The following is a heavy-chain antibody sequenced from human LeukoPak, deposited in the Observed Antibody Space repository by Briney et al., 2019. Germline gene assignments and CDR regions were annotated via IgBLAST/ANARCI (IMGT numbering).Heavy chain of an antibody. J-gene: IGHJ4*02. CDR1: GFTFSSYA. CDR3: ARAIEPTSGPYSSSWAGVDY. V-gene: IGHV3-30-3*01. D-gene: IGHD6-13*01. CDR2: ISYDGSNK. Sequence: GGSLRLSCAAPGFTFSSYAMHWVRQAPGKGLEWVAVISYDGSNKYYADSVKGRFTISRDNSKNTLYLQMNSLRAEDTAVYYCARAIEPTSGPYSSSWAGVDYWGQGTLVTVSS.